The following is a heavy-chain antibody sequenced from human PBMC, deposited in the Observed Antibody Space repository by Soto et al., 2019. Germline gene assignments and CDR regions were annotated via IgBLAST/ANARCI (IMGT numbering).Heavy chain of an antibody. CDR2: IIPVLDLT. J-gene: IGHJ2*01. D-gene: IGHD1-26*01. Sequence: QVQLVQSGAEVKKPGSSVKVSCKASGGTFTDYTITWLRQAPGQGLEWMGRIIPVLDLTNYAQKFQGRVTINADKSTTTSYMELSGLTSEDTAVYYCAKKLGPSAFDLWGRGTLVTVSS. CDR1: GGTFTDYT. V-gene: IGHV1-69*02. CDR3: AKKLGPSAFDL.